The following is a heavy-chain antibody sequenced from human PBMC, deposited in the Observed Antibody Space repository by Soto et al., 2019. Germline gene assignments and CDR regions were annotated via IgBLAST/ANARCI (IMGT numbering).Heavy chain of an antibody. CDR1: GYTFTSYY. V-gene: IGHV1-46*01. D-gene: IGHD6-6*01. CDR2: INPGGGST. CDR3: ARDQSVYSSSSGNNWFDP. Sequence: GASVKVSCKASGYTFTSYYMHWVRQAPGQGLEWMGIINPGGGSTSYAQKFQGRVTMTRDTSTSTVYMELSSLRSEDTAVYYCARDQSVYSSSSGNNWFDPWGQGTLVTVSS. J-gene: IGHJ5*02.